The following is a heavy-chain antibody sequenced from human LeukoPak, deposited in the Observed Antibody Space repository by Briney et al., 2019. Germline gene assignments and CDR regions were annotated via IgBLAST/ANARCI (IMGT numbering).Heavy chain of an antibody. D-gene: IGHD4-11*01. V-gene: IGHV1-18*01. J-gene: IGHJ6*03. Sequence: ASVKVSCKASGYTFTNYGISWVRQAPGQGLEWMGWISAYNGNTNYAQRLQGRVTMTTDTSTSTAFMDLRSLTSDDTAVYYCATSAGDYRAGHYYYMGVWDKGTSVTVSS. CDR1: GYTFTNYG. CDR3: ATSAGDYRAGHYYYMGV. CDR2: ISAYNGNT.